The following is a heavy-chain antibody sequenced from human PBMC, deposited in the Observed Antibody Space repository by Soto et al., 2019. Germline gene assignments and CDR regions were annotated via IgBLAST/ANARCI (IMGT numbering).Heavy chain of an antibody. J-gene: IGHJ5*02. CDR3: AKDATHDYGDYLSWFDP. V-gene: IGHV3-23*04. Sequence: EVQLVESGGGLAQSGGSLRLSCAASGFTFSSYAMSWVRQAPGKGLEWVSAISGSGATYYADFVKGRFTISRDNSKNTLYLQMNSLRAEDTAVYYCAKDATHDYGDYLSWFDPWGQGTLVTVSS. CDR1: GFTFSSYA. CDR2: ISGSGAT. D-gene: IGHD4-17*01.